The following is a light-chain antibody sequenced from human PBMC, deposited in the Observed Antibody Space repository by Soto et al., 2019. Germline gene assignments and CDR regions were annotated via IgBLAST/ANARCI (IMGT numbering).Light chain of an antibody. CDR2: GAS. V-gene: IGKV3-20*01. CDR1: QSVSSSY. Sequence: EIVLTQSPGTLSLSPGERATLSCRASQSVSSSYLAWYQQKPGQAPRLLIYGASSRATGIPDRFSGSGSGTDFTLTITRLEPEDFAVYYCQQYDTSGTFGQGTKVDSK. CDR3: QQYDTSGT. J-gene: IGKJ1*01.